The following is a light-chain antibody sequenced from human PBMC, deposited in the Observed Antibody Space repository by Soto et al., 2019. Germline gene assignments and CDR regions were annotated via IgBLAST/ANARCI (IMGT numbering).Light chain of an antibody. Sequence: DIQMTQSPSTLSGSVGDRVTITCQASQNINNYLNWYQQKPGRAPKLLIYDASNLEAGVPSRFRGSGSGTDFTFTISRLQPEDIATYYCQQYENLPTFGHGTRLEIK. V-gene: IGKV1-33*01. CDR3: QQYENLPT. CDR1: QNINNY. J-gene: IGKJ5*01. CDR2: DAS.